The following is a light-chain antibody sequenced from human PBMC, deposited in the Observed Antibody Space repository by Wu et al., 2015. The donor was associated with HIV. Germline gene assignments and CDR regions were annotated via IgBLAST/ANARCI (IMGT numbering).Light chain of an antibody. CDR1: QSISSK. Sequence: IVMTQSPATLSVSLGERATLSCRASQSISSKLAWYQHKPGQAPRLLIYGASTRATGIPTRFSGSGSGTGFTLTISSLQSEDFAVYYCQQYNNWPLYSFGQGTKLEIK. J-gene: IGKJ2*03. CDR2: GAS. V-gene: IGKV3-15*01. CDR3: QQYNNWPLYS.